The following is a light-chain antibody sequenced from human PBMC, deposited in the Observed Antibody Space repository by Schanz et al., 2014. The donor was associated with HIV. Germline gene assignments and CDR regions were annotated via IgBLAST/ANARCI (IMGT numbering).Light chain of an antibody. CDR2: EVT. Sequence: QSVLTQPASVSGSPGQSITISCTGTSSDVGGYNHVSWYQQHPGKAPKLMIYEVTKRPSGVSDRFSGSKSGNTASLTISGLQAKDEADYYCGSYTSSNTPWMFGGGTKLTVL. V-gene: IGLV2-14*01. CDR1: SSDVGGYNH. J-gene: IGLJ3*02. CDR3: GSYTSSNTPWM.